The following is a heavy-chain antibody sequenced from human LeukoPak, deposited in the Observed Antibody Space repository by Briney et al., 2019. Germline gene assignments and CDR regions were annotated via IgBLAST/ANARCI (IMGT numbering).Heavy chain of an antibody. Sequence: GGSLRLSCAASGFTFSSYGMHWVRQAPGKGLEWVAVISYDGSNKYYADSVKGRFTISRDNSKNTLYLQMNSLRAEDTAVYYCASYYDILTGPDMGFDYWGQGTLVTVSS. V-gene: IGHV3-30*03. CDR2: ISYDGSNK. CDR1: GFTFSSYG. D-gene: IGHD3-9*01. J-gene: IGHJ4*02. CDR3: ASYYDILTGPDMGFDY.